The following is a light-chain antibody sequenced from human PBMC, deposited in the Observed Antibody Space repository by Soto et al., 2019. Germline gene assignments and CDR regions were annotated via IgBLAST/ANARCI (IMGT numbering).Light chain of an antibody. CDR2: DVS. CDR3: TSYTRSDIGV. J-gene: IGLJ3*02. CDR1: SSDVGGYDF. V-gene: IGLV2-14*01. Sequence: QSAPTQPASVSGSPGQSITISCTGTSSDVGGYDFVSWYQQRPGKAPKLIIYDVSNRPSGVSNRFSGSKSGNTASLTISGLQAEDEADYYCTSYTRSDIGVFGGGTQLTVL.